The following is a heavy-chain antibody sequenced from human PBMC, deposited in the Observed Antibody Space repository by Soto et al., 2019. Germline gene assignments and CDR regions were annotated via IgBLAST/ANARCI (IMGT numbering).Heavy chain of an antibody. CDR3: AREHDYGDVLFQYYYYGMDV. CDR1: GFTFSSYS. V-gene: IGHV3-48*02. CDR2: ISSSSSTI. J-gene: IGHJ6*02. D-gene: IGHD4-17*01. Sequence: GGSLRLSCAASGFTFSSYSMNWVRQAPGKGLEWVSYISSSSSTIYYADSVKGRFTISRDNAKNSLYLQMNSLRDEDTAVYYCAREHDYGDVLFQYYYYGMDVWGQGTTVTVSS.